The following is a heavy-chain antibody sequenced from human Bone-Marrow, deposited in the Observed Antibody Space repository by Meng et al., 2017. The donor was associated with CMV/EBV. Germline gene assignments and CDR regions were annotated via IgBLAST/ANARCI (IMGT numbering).Heavy chain of an antibody. Sequence: GESLKISCAASGLTFSSYGMSWVRQAPGKGLEWVSSIGATAGGTYYADSVKGRFTISRDNAKNTLYLQMNSLRAEDTAVYYCARDRYNWDFDYWGQGTLVTVSS. D-gene: IGHD1-1*01. CDR2: IGATAGGT. CDR1: GLTFSSYG. CDR3: ARDRYNWDFDY. V-gene: IGHV3-23*01. J-gene: IGHJ4*02.